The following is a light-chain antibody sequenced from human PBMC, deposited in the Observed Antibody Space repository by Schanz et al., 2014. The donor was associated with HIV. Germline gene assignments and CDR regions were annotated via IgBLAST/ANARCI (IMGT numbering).Light chain of an antibody. V-gene: IGLV1-40*01. CDR2: GNN. CDR3: ATWDDSLNGWV. Sequence: QSVLTQPPSVSGAPGQRVTISCTGSSSNLGAGYEVHWYRQLPGTAPKLLIYGNNNRPSGVPDRFSGSKSGTSASLAISGLQSEDEADYYCATWDDSLNGWVFGGGTKLTVL. CDR1: SSNLGAGYE. J-gene: IGLJ3*02.